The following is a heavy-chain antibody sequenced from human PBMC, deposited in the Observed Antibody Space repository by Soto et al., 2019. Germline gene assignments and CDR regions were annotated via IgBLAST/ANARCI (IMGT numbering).Heavy chain of an antibody. CDR1: GFTFRNYA. CDR3: ARTDRDFYGLDV. Sequence: EVQLVESGGGLVQPGGSPRLSCEASGFTFRNYAMHWVRQGTGKGLEWVSGISAAGDPDYVDSVEGRFTISRENAQNSFFLQMNSLSVGDTAVYYCARTDRDFYGLDVWGQGTTVIVSS. V-gene: IGHV3-13*05. CDR2: ISAAGDP. J-gene: IGHJ6*02.